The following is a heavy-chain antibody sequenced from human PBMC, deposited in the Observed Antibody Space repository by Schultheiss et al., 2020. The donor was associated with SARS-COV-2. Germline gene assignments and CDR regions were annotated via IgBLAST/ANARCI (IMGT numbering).Heavy chain of an antibody. J-gene: IGHJ3*02. V-gene: IGHV4-61*08. CDR2: INHSGST. D-gene: IGHD6-6*01. CDR3: AESSSPFASGAFDI. Sequence: SQTLSLTCTVSGGSVSSGGYYWSWIRQPPGKGLEWIGEINHSGSTNYNPSLKSRVTMSVDTSKNQFSLKLSSVTAADTAVYYCAESSSPFASGAFDIWGQGTMVTVSS. CDR1: GGSVSSGGYY.